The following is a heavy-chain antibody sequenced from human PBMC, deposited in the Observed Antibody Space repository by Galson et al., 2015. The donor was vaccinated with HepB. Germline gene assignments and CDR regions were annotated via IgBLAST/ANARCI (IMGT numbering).Heavy chain of an antibody. J-gene: IGHJ4*02. V-gene: IGHV1-18*04. CDR3: ARDSNRISVAALDF. D-gene: IGHD6-19*01. Sequence: SVKVSCKASGYTFTNYYMHWVRQAPGQGLEWMGWISAYTGNTEYAQKFQGRVTMTTDTSTTTAYVELRSLRSDDTATYYCARDSNRISVAALDFWGQGSLVTVSS. CDR1: GYTFTNYY. CDR2: ISAYTGNT.